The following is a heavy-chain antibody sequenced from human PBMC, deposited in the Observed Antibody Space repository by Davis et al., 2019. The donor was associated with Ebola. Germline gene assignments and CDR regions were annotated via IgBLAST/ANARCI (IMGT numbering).Heavy chain of an antibody. CDR3: ARGRRGYSAYATYFDY. Sequence: GSLRLSCAVSGYSISSDDYWGWIRQPPGKGLDWIVSIYHSGNTYYNPSLKSRVTISVDTSKNQFSLKVSSVTAADTAVYYCARGRRGYSAYATYFDYWGQGTLVTVSS. CDR1: GYSISSDDY. CDR2: IYHSGNT. D-gene: IGHD5-12*01. V-gene: IGHV4-38-2*01. J-gene: IGHJ4*02.